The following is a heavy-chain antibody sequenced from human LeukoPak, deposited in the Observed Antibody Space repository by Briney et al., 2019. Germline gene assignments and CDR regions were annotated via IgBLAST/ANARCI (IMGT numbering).Heavy chain of an antibody. CDR3: AKAHIGSGSVYYFDY. Sequence: GGSLRLSCTASGFTFSSYAMGWVRQAPGKGLEWFSIITGTGGSTYYADSVKGRFTISRDNSKNTLSLQMNSLRAADTAVYYCAKAHIGSGSVYYFDYWGQGTLVTVS. D-gene: IGHD3-10*01. CDR2: ITGTGGST. J-gene: IGHJ4*02. V-gene: IGHV3-23*01. CDR1: GFTFSSYA.